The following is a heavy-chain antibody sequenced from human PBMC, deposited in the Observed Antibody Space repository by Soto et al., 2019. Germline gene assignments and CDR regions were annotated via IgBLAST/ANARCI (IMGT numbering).Heavy chain of an antibody. V-gene: IGHV3-7*01. J-gene: IGHJ3*02. CDR1: GFTFSSYW. D-gene: IGHD6-19*01. Sequence: HPGGSLRLSCAASGFTFSSYWMSWVRQAPGKGLEWVANIKQDGSEKYYVDSVKGRFTISRDNAKNSLYLQMNSLRAEDTAVYYCARPYSSGWYYGAFDIWGQGTMVTVSS. CDR2: IKQDGSEK. CDR3: ARPYSSGWYYGAFDI.